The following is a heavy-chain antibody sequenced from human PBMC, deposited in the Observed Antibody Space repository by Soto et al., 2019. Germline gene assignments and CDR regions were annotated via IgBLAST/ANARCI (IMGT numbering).Heavy chain of an antibody. CDR2: IKQDGTET. V-gene: IGHV3-7*03. CDR1: GFTFSSYW. D-gene: IGHD5-12*01. CDR3: ARGTTSGATYFDY. J-gene: IGHJ4*02. Sequence: EVQLVESGGGLVQPGGSLRLSCAASGFTFSSYWMHWVRQAPGKGLEWVARIKQDGTETYYVDSVKGRFTISRDNTEMSLYLQINSLRTGDTAVYYCARGTTSGATYFDYWGQGSLVTVSS.